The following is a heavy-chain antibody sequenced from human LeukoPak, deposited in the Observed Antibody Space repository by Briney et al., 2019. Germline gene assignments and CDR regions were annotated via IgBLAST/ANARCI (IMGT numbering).Heavy chain of an antibody. D-gene: IGHD3-10*02. CDR1: GYTFTSYQ. Sequence: ASVKVSCKASGYTFTSYQMHWVRQAPGQGLEWMGIINPSGGSTNYAQKFQGRVTMTRDTSTSTVYMELSSLRSEDTAVYYCAINGPMSPDYWGQETLVTVSS. J-gene: IGHJ4*02. V-gene: IGHV1-46*01. CDR2: INPSGGST. CDR3: AINGPMSPDY.